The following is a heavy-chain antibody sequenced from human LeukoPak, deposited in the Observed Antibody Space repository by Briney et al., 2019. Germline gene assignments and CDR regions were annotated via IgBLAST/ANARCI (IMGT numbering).Heavy chain of an antibody. CDR1: GFTFSSYS. CDR3: ARSQYSGYDSDYYYGMDV. V-gene: IGHV3-21*01. J-gene: IGHJ6*04. CDR2: ISSSSSYI. Sequence: GGSLRLSCAASGFTFSSYSMNWVRQAPGKGLEWVSSISSSSSYIYYADSVKGRFTISRDNAKNSLYLRMNSLRAEDTAVYYCARSQYSGYDSDYYYGMDVWGKGTTVTVSS. D-gene: IGHD5-12*01.